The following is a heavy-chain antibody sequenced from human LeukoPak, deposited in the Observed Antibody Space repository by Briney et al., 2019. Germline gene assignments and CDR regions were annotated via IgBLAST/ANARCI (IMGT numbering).Heavy chain of an antibody. CDR2: IYYSGST. CDR1: GGSISSYY. CDR3: ARLERHWFDP. Sequence: SETLSLTCTVSGGSISSYYWSCIRQPPGKGLEWIGYIYYSGSTNYNPSLKSRVTISVDTSKNQFSLKLSSVTAADTAVYYCARLERHWFDPWGQGTLVTVSS. J-gene: IGHJ5*02. V-gene: IGHV4-59*08. D-gene: IGHD5-24*01.